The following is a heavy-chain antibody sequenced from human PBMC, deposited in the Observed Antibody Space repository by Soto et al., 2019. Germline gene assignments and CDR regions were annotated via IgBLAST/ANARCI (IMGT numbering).Heavy chain of an antibody. J-gene: IGHJ4*02. D-gene: IGHD5-18*01. Sequence: PSETLSLTCAVSGGSISSGGYSWSWIRQPPGKGLEWIGYIYRSGSTYYNPSLKSRVTISVDRSKNQFSLKLSSVTAADTAVYYCARADTAMVFDYWGQGTLVTVSS. CDR2: IYRSGST. V-gene: IGHV4-30-2*01. CDR1: GGSISSGGYS. CDR3: ARADTAMVFDY.